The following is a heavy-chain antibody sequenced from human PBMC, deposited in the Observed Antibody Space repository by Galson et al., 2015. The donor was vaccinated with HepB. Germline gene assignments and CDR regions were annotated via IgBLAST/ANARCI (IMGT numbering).Heavy chain of an antibody. CDR3: AAAGDHSSGYWGYYYYGMDV. CDR1: GFTFTSSA. Sequence: SVKVSCKASGFTFTSSAMQWVRQARGQRLEWIGWIVVGSGNTNYAQKFQERVTITRDMSTSTAYMELSSLRSEDTAVYYCAAAGDHSSGYWGYYYYGMDVWGQGTTVTVSS. V-gene: IGHV1-58*02. J-gene: IGHJ6*02. CDR2: IVVGSGNT. D-gene: IGHD3-22*01.